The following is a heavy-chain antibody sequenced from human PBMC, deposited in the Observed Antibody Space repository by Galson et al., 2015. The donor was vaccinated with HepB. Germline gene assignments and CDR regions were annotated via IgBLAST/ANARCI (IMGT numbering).Heavy chain of an antibody. Sequence: SLRLSCAASGFTFSNAWMNWVRQAPGKGLEWVGRIKSKTDGGTTDYAAPVKGRFTVSRDDSKNTLYLQMNSLKTEDTAVYYCTTDLVVVTEGWFDPWGQGTLVTVSS. CDR1: GFTFSNAW. CDR3: TTDLVVVTEGWFDP. D-gene: IGHD3-22*01. V-gene: IGHV3-15*07. J-gene: IGHJ5*02. CDR2: IKSKTDGGTT.